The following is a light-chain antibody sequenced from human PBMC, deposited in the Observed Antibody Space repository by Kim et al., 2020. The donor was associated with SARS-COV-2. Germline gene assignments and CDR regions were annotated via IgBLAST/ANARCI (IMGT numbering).Light chain of an antibody. CDR2: GNS. CDR3: QSYDSSLSAL. Sequence: GQGVTISCTGSGSNIGAGYDVHWYQQLPGTAPKLLIYGNSNRPSGVPDRFSGSKSGTSASLAITGLQAEDEADYYCQSYDSSLSALFGGGTQLTVL. CDR1: GSNIGAGYD. J-gene: IGLJ2*01. V-gene: IGLV1-40*01.